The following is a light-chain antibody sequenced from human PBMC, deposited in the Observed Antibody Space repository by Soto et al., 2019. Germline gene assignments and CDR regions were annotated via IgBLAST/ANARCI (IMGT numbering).Light chain of an antibody. J-gene: IGKJ1*01. Sequence: DIQMTQSPSSLYASVGDRVTITCRASQGILDYVAWFQQKPGKAPRLLIFAASTLHSGVPSRFSGSGAGTEFTLTISSLQPEDAATYYCQKYNTAPQTVGQGTTVEIK. CDR1: QGILDY. CDR3: QKYNTAPQT. CDR2: AAS. V-gene: IGKV1-27*01.